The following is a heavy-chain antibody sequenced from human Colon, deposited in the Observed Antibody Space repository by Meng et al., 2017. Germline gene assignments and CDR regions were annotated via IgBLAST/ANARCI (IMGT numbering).Heavy chain of an antibody. V-gene: IGHV3-23*01. Sequence: ESLKISCAASGFTFSTYAMTWVRQAPGKGLECVSVITNTGDRTYYADSVKGRFTISRENSKNTLYLQMNSLRAEDTAIYYCAQNWNMDSWGQGTLVTVSS. CDR1: GFTFSTYA. J-gene: IGHJ4*02. CDR2: ITNTGDRT. D-gene: IGHD1-1*01. CDR3: AQNWNMDS.